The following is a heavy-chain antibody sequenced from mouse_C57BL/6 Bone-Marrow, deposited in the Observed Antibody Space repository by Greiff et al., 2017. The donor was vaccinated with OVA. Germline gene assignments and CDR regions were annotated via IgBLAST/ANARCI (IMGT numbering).Heavy chain of an antibody. CDR1: GFTFSNYW. V-gene: IGHV6-3*01. CDR3: TGKAITTVVAPYAMDY. D-gene: IGHD1-1*01. J-gene: IGHJ4*01. CDR2: IRLKSDNYAT. Sequence: EVMLVESGGGLVQPGGSMKLSCVASGFTFSNYWMNWVRQSPEKGLEWVAQIRLKSDNYATHYAESVKGRFTISRDDSKSSVYLQMNNLRAEDTGIYYCTGKAITTVVAPYAMDYWGQGTSVTVSS.